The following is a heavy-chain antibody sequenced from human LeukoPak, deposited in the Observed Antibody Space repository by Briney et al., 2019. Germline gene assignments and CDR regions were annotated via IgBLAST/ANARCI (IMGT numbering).Heavy chain of an antibody. D-gene: IGHD6-13*01. CDR2: ISEDGSRK. V-gene: IGHV3-30*01. CDR3: ARAYSTSWYCVY. J-gene: IGHJ4*02. Sequence: GGSLRLSCTASGFTFSDFAMHWVRQAPGKGPEWVAVISEDGSRKSYADSVKGRFTISRDNSENTVYLQMDSLRVDDTALYYCARAYSTSWYCVYWGQGSLVTVSS. CDR1: GFTFSDFA.